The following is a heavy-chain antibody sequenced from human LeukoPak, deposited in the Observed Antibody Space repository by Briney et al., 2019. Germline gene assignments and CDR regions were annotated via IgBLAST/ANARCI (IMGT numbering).Heavy chain of an antibody. CDR2: INHSGST. CDR1: GGSISSSSYY. J-gene: IGHJ5*02. D-gene: IGHD3-9*01. Sequence: SETLSLTCTVSGGSISSSSYYWGWIRQPPGKGLEWIGEINHSGSTNYNPSLKSRVTISVDTSKNQFSLKLSSVTAADTAVYYCARHRVLYYDILTGRATPKFDPWGQGTLVTVSS. CDR3: ARHRVLYYDILTGRATPKFDP. V-gene: IGHV4-39*01.